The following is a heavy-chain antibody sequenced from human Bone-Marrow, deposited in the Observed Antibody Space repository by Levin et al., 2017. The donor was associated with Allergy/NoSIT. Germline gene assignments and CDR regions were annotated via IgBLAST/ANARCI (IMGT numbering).Heavy chain of an antibody. Sequence: GGSLRLSCAASGFTFSSYWMHWVRQAPGKGLVWVSRINNDGSSTRYADSVKGRFTISRDNAKNTLYLQMNSLRDEDTAVYYCARTSGGLEAFDIWGQGTRVTVSS. V-gene: IGHV3-74*01. CDR3: ARTSGGLEAFDI. J-gene: IGHJ3*02. CDR1: GFTFSSYW. D-gene: IGHD3/OR15-3a*01. CDR2: INNDGSST.